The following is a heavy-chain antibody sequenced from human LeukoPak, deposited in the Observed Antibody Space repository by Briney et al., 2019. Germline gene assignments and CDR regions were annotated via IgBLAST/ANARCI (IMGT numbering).Heavy chain of an antibody. CDR1: GFTVRSYY. V-gene: IGHV3-53*01. CDR2: IYTDAST. CDR3: ARAFYYGSGNSMYYFDY. Sequence: GVLRLSCVVSGFTVRSYYMIWVRQAPGKGLEWVSLIYTDASTYFADSVKGRFTFSRDSSKNTVYLHMDSLRADDTAVYYCARAFYYGSGNSMYYFDYWGQGTLVTVSS. D-gene: IGHD3-10*01. J-gene: IGHJ4*02.